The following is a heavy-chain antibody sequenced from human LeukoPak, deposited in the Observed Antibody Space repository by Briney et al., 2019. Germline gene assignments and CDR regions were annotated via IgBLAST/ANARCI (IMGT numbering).Heavy chain of an antibody. D-gene: IGHD2-2*01. J-gene: IGHJ4*02. CDR1: GFTVSTYY. CDR2: IYRGGST. Sequence: GGSLRLSCAASGFTVSTYYMTWVRQAPGKGLECVSVIYRGGSTYYADSVKGRFTVSRDNSKNTLYIQMNSLRAEDTAMYYCARGLGYCTSTTCLLPFDYWGQGTLVTVSS. CDR3: ARGLGYCTSTTCLLPFDY. V-gene: IGHV3-53*01.